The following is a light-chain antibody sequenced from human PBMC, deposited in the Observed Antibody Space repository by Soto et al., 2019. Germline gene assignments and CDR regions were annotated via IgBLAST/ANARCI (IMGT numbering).Light chain of an antibody. V-gene: IGLV2-8*01. J-gene: IGLJ1*01. CDR3: SSYAGTPFV. CDR1: SIDVGRYNY. Sequence: QSVLTQPPSTSVSPGQSVTISCTGTSIDVGRYNYVSWYQQHPGKAPKLMISEVNKRASGVPDRFSGSKSGNTASLTVSGLQAEDEADYYCSSYAGTPFVFGTGTKVTVL. CDR2: EVN.